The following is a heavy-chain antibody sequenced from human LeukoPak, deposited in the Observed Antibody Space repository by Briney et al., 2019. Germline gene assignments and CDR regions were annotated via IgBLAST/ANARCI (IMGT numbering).Heavy chain of an antibody. CDR1: GDSVSSNSAA. CDR3: ARDLFRGEGFDY. D-gene: IGHD3-16*01. J-gene: IGHJ4*02. V-gene: IGHV6-1*01. Sequence: SQTLSLTCALCGDSVSSNSAAWNWLRQSPSRGLEWLGRTYYRSKWYNDYAASVKSRITINPDTSKNQFSLQLNSVTPEDTAVYYCARDLFRGEGFDYWGQGTLVTVSS. CDR2: TYYRSKWYN.